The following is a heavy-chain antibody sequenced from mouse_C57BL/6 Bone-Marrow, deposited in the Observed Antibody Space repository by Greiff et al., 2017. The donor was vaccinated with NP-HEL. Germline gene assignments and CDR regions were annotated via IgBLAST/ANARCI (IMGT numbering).Heavy chain of an antibody. CDR1: GYTFTSYW. Sequence: VQLQQPGAELVMPGASVKLSCKASGYTFTSYWMHWVKQRPGQGLEWIGEIDPSDSYTNYNQKFKGKSTLTVDKSSSTAYMQLSSLTSEDSAVYYCARTKWNGDFAYWGQGTLVTVSA. CDR2: IDPSDSYT. V-gene: IGHV1-69*01. CDR3: ARTKWNGDFAY. D-gene: IGHD4-1*01. J-gene: IGHJ3*01.